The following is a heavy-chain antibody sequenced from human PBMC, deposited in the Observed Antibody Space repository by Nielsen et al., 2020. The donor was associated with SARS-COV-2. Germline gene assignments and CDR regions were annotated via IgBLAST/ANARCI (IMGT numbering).Heavy chain of an antibody. CDR1: GYSFSSYW. CDR3: GRHLSVVHKGLEI. Sequence: GESLKISCKGSGYSFSSYWIAWVRQMLGKGLERMGIIYHGNSETRYSPSFQGQVTISADKSTSTAYLQWSSLKASDTAMYYCGRHLSVVHKGLEIWGQWTMVTVSS. J-gene: IGHJ3*02. D-gene: IGHD1-1*01. V-gene: IGHV5-51*01. CDR2: IYHGNSET.